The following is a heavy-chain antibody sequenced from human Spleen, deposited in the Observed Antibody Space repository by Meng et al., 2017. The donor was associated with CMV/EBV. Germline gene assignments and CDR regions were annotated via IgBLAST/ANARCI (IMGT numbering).Heavy chain of an antibody. D-gene: IGHD3-10*01. V-gene: IGHV3-74*01. Sequence: GGSLRLSCAASGFTFSSYSMNWVRQASGKGLVWVSRINSDGSSTSYADSVKGRSTISRDNAKNTLYLQMNSLRAEDTAVYYCAGGSYFDYWGQGTLVTVSS. CDR2: INSDGSST. CDR3: AGGSYFDY. J-gene: IGHJ4*02. CDR1: GFTFSSYS.